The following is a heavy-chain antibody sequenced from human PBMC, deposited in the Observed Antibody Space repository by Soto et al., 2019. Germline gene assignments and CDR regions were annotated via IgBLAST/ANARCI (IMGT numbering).Heavy chain of an antibody. V-gene: IGHV4-59*08. CDR2: IYYSGST. CDR1: GGSISSYY. J-gene: IGHJ5*02. CDR3: ARLRPVAMADLNWFDP. D-gene: IGHD6-19*01. Sequence: SETLCLTCTVSGGSISSYYWSWIRQPPGKGLEWIGYIYYSGSTNYNPSLKSRVTISVDTSKNQFSLKLSSVTAADTAMYYCARLRPVAMADLNWFDPWGQGTLVTVSS.